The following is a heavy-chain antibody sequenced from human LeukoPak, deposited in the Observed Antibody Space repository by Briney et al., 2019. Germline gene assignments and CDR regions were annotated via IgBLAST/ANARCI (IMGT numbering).Heavy chain of an antibody. D-gene: IGHD3-22*01. Sequence: KPSETLSLTCAVYGGSFSGYYWSWIRQPPGKGLEWIGEINHSGSTNYNPSLKSRVTISVDTSKKQFSLKLSSVTAADTAVHYCVTYYFDSSGPKKNYWGQGTLVTVSS. V-gene: IGHV4-34*01. CDR1: GGSFSGYY. CDR3: VTYYFDSSGPKKNY. CDR2: INHSGST. J-gene: IGHJ4*02.